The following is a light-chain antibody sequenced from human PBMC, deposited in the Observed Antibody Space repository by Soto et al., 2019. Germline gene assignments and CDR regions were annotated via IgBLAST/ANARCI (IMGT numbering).Light chain of an antibody. CDR2: KAS. Sequence: DIQLTQSPSSLSASVGDRVPITCRASQSISSYLNWYQQKPGKPPKLLIYKASSLESGVPSRFSGSGSGTEFTLTIGNLKPENLSCNYSQRHNSYPGSFAGGTKVDIK. CDR3: QRHNSYPGS. V-gene: IGKV1-5*03. CDR1: QSISSY. J-gene: IGKJ4*01.